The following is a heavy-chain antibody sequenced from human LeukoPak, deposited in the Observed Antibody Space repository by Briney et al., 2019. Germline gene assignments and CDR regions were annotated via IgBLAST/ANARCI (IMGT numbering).Heavy chain of an antibody. CDR3: ARLSPPAYSSGWYFDY. CDR2: TYYRSKWYN. J-gene: IGHJ4*02. Sequence: SQTLSLTCAISGDSVSSNSAAWNWIRQSPSRGLEWLGRTYYRSKWYNDYAVSVKSRITINPDTSKNQFSLQLNSVTPEDTAAYYCARLSPPAYSSGWYFDYWGQGTLVTVSS. D-gene: IGHD6-19*01. V-gene: IGHV6-1*01. CDR1: GDSVSSNSAA.